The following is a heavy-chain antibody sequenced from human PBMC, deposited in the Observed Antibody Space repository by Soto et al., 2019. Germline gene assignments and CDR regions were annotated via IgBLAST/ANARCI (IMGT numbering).Heavy chain of an antibody. CDR1: GFTFSSYG. J-gene: IGHJ4*02. D-gene: IGHD6-19*01. Sequence: QVQLVESGGGVVQPGRSLRLSCAASGFTFSSYGMHWVRQAPGKGLERVAVISYDGSNKYYADSVKGRFTISRDNSKNTLYLQMNSLRAEDTAVYYCAKATAVAGLDYWGQGTLVTVSS. V-gene: IGHV3-30*18. CDR3: AKATAVAGLDY. CDR2: ISYDGSNK.